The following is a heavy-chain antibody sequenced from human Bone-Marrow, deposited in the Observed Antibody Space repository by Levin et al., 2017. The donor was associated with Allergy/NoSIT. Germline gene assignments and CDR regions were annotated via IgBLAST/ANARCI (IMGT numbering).Heavy chain of an antibody. Sequence: SQTLSLTCGVSDLSISSGYFWGWIRQSPGKGLEWIGSVYHTGSTYLNPSLKSRVTISVDTSKNQFSLQLTSVTAADTAVYYCAREDTGFLLDVWGQGTTVTVSS. J-gene: IGHJ6*02. CDR3: AREDTGFLLDV. D-gene: IGHD5-18*01. CDR2: VYHTGST. CDR1: DLSISSGYF. V-gene: IGHV4-38-2*02.